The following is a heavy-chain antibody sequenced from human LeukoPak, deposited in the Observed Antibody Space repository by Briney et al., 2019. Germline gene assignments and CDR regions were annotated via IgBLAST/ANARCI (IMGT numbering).Heavy chain of an antibody. D-gene: IGHD1-26*01. J-gene: IGHJ6*03. CDR1: GGTFSSYA. CDR2: IIPIFGTA. CDR3: ARSLRRGATDYYYMDV. V-gene: IGHV1-69*01. Sequence: ASVKVSCKASGGTFSSYAISWVRQAPGQGLEWMGGIIPIFGTANYAQKFQGRVTITADESTSTVYMELSSLRSEDTAVYYCARSLRRGATDYYYMDVWGKGTTVTVSS.